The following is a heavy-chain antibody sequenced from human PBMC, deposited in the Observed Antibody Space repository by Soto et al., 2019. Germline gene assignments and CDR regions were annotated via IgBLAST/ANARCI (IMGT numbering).Heavy chain of an antibody. Sequence: PGGPLRLSCAASGFSFTNYWMHWVRQAPGEGLVWVSHINTDGSSTTYADSVKGRFTISRDNAKNTLYLQMNSLRAEDTALYYCARAIAAAGTDYWGLGTLVTVSS. D-gene: IGHD6-13*01. CDR3: ARAIAAAGTDY. CDR1: GFSFTNYW. CDR2: INTDGSST. J-gene: IGHJ4*02. V-gene: IGHV3-74*01.